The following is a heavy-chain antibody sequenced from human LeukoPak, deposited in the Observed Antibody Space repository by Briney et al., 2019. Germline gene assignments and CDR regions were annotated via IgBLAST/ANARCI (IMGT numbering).Heavy chain of an antibody. CDR1: GFTVSSGY. D-gene: IGHD2-21*02. J-gene: IGHJ4*02. CDR2: LYAGGGA. CDR3: ARGRAVTDVGIFDY. Sequence: GGSLRLSCIASGFTVSSGYVNWVRQAPGKGLEWVSVLYAGGGAYYADSVKGRFTISRDHSKNTLYLQMNSLRAEDTAVYYCARGRAVTDVGIFDYWGQGTLVTVSS. V-gene: IGHV3-66*01.